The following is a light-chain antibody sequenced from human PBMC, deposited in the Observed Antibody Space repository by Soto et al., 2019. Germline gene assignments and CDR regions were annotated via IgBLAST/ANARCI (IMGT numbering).Light chain of an antibody. CDR1: KSDIGVYDF. V-gene: IGLV2-8*01. J-gene: IGLJ1*01. CDR2: EVV. Sequence: QSVLTQPPSASGSPGQSVTISCTGTKSDIGVYDFVSWYQRHPGKAPRLIIYEVVQRPSGVPDRFSGSKSGNTASLTVSGLQAADEADYFCKSYAGSNTYVFGSGTKATVL. CDR3: KSYAGSNTYV.